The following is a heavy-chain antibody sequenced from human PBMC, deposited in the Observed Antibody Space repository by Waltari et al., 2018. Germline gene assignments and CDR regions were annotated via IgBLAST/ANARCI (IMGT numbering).Heavy chain of an antibody. D-gene: IGHD2-15*01. CDR2: IYISGTT. Sequence: QLQESGPRLVKPSETLSLTCSVSGGSLSSPWWSWIRQPAGKGLEWIGRIYISGTTNKNPSLESRITVSLDTPKNQFSLKLTSVSAADTAMYYCARQATSWSGFDYWGPGIQVTVSS. CDR3: ARQATSWSGFDY. CDR1: GGSLSSPW. J-gene: IGHJ4*02. V-gene: IGHV4-4*07.